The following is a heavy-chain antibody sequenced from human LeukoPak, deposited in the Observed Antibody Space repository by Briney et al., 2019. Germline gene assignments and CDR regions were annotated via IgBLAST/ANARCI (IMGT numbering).Heavy chain of an antibody. J-gene: IGHJ3*02. CDR1: GYSFTSYW. CDR3: ARQSPLRVWFGRPDAFDI. V-gene: IGHV5-51*01. D-gene: IGHD3-10*01. Sequence: GESLKISCKGSGYSFTSYWIGWVRQMPGKGLEWMGIIYPGDSDTRYSPSFQGQVTISADKSISTAYLQWSSLKASDTAMYHCARQSPLRVWFGRPDAFDIWGQGTMVTVSS. CDR2: IYPGDSDT.